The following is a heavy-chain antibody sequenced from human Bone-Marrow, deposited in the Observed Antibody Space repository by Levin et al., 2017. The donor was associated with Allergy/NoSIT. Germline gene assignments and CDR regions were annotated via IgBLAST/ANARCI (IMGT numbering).Heavy chain of an antibody. CDR1: GFTFSNYG. Sequence: PGESLKISCAVSGFTFSNYGMHWVRQAPGKGLEWVAVISFDASYKYYADSLKGRVTIFRDNLKNPMSLEMNSLRHDDTAVYYCVGEFLQSGKFDHWGQGIEVTVSS. CDR3: VGEFLQSGKFDH. V-gene: IGHV3-30*03. CDR2: ISFDASYK. J-gene: IGHJ4*02. D-gene: IGHD2/OR15-2a*01.